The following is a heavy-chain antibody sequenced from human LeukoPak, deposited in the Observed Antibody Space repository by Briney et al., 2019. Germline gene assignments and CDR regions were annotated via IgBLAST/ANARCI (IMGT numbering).Heavy chain of an antibody. CDR2: VSANDGST. Sequence: GASVKVSCKASGYTFTSYDINWVRQAPGQGLEWMGRVSANDGSTKYAQKFQGRVTMTTDTFTTTAYMELRSLRYDDTAVYYCAGAGPLMVTAANWVFDYWGQGTPVIVSS. CDR3: AGAGPLMVTAANWVFDY. D-gene: IGHD2-2*01. CDR1: GYTFTSYD. J-gene: IGHJ4*02. V-gene: IGHV1-18*01.